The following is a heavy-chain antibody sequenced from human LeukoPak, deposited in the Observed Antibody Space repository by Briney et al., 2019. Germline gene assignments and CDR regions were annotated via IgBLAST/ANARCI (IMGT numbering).Heavy chain of an antibody. CDR3: AKEAAYGDYGVGESDY. CDR1: GFTFSSYA. V-gene: IGHV3-23*01. CDR2: ISGSGGST. J-gene: IGHJ4*02. D-gene: IGHD4-17*01. Sequence: GGSLRLSCAASGFTFSSYAMSWVHQAPGKGLEWVSAISGSGGSTYYADSVKGRFTISRDNSKNTLYLQVNSLRAEDTAVYYCAKEAAYGDYGVGESDYWGQGTLVTVSS.